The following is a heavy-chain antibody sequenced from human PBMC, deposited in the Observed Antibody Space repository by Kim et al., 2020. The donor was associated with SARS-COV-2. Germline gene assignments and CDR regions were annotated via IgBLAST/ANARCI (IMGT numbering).Heavy chain of an antibody. V-gene: IGHV3-30*02. J-gene: IGHJ4*02. D-gene: IGHD3-22*01. Sequence: SVKGRFTISRDTSKNTLYLQMNSLRAEDTAVYYCAKDLFQITMIIVVLHYWGQGTLVTVSS. CDR3: AKDLFQITMIIVVLHY.